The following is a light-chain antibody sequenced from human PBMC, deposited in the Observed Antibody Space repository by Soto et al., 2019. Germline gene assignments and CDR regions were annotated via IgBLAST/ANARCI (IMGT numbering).Light chain of an antibody. Sequence: QAVVTQPPSASGAPGQRVTISCSGSSSNIGSNAVNWYQQLPGAAPKLLIYTNNHRASGVPDRFSGSKSGTSASLAISGLQSEDEADYYCAAWDDTPSGHVVFGGGTKVTVL. J-gene: IGLJ2*01. V-gene: IGLV1-44*01. CDR1: SSNIGSNA. CDR3: AAWDDTPSGHVV. CDR2: TNN.